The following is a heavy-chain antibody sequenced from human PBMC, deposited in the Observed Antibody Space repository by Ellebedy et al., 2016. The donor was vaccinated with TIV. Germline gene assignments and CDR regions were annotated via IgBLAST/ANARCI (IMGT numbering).Heavy chain of an antibody. D-gene: IGHD6-19*01. CDR1: GYSFTSYW. J-gene: IGHJ3*02. CDR3: ARRGPVARAFDI. CDR2: INPGDSDT. Sequence: GESLKISCKVSGYSFTSYWIGWVRQMPGKGLEWMAMINPGDSDTRYSPTFQGQVTISADKSISTAYLQWSSLKASDTAMYYCARRGPVARAFDIWGQGTMVTVSS. V-gene: IGHV5-51*01.